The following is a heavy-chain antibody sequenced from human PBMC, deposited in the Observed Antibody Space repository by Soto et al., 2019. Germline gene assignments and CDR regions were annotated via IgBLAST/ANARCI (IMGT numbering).Heavy chain of an antibody. Sequence: ASMKVSCKASGYTFTSYDINWVRQATGQGLEWMGWMNPNSGNTGYAQKFQGRVTMTRNTSISTAYMELSSLRSEDTAVYYCARDDYYDSSGYFDYWGQGTLVTVSS. D-gene: IGHD3-22*01. CDR1: GYTFTSYD. CDR3: ARDDYYDSSGYFDY. CDR2: MNPNSGNT. V-gene: IGHV1-8*01. J-gene: IGHJ4*02.